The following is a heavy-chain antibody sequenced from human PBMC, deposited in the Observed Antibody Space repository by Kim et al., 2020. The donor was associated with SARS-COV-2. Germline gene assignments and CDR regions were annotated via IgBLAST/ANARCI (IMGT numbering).Heavy chain of an antibody. V-gene: IGHV1-2*02. Sequence: ASVKVSCKASGYTFTGYYMHWVRQAPGQGLEWMGWINPNSGGTNYAQKFQGRVTMTRDTSISTAYMELSRLRSDDTAVYYCARVYCSSTSCYNYYYYGMDVWGQGTTVTVSS. D-gene: IGHD2-2*01. J-gene: IGHJ6*02. CDR3: ARVYCSSTSCYNYYYYGMDV. CDR2: INPNSGGT. CDR1: GYTFTGYY.